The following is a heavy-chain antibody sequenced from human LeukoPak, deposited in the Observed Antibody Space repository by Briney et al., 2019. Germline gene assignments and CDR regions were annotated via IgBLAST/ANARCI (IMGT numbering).Heavy chain of an antibody. CDR2: IYHSGST. CDR1: GYSISSGYY. J-gene: IGHJ4*02. Sequence: SETLSLTCAVSGYSISSGYYWGWIRQPPGKGLEWIGSIYHSGSTYYNPSLKSRVTISVDTSKNQFSLKLSSVTAADTAVYYCARYDFWSGYCWDCWGQGTLVTVSS. CDR3: ARYDFWSGYCWDC. D-gene: IGHD3-3*01. V-gene: IGHV4-38-2*01.